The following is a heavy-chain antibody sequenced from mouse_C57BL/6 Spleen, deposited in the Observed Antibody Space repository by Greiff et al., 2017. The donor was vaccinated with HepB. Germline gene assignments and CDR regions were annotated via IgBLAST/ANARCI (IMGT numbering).Heavy chain of an antibody. CDR2: ISSGSSTI. Sequence: EVHLVESGGGLVKPGGSLKLSCAASGFTFSDYGMHWVRQAPEKGLEWVAYISSGSSTIYYADTVKGRFTISRDNAKNTLFLQMTSLRSEDTAMYYCARPRTGAMDYWGQGTSVTVSS. CDR3: ARPRTGAMDY. J-gene: IGHJ4*01. V-gene: IGHV5-17*01. CDR1: GFTFSDYG.